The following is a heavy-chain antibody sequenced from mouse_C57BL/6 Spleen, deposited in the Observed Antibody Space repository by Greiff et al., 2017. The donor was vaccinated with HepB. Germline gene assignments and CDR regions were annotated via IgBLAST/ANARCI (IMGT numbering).Heavy chain of an antibody. J-gene: IGHJ4*01. D-gene: IGHD2-2*01. V-gene: IGHV2-6-1*01. CDR3: ARHICGYDRFYYYAMDY. CDR2: IWSDGST. Sequence: VMLVESGPGLVAPSQSLSITCTVSGFSLTSYGVHWVRQPPGKGLEWLVVIWSDGSTTYNSALKSRLSISKDNSKSQVFLKMNSLQTDDTAMYYCARHICGYDRFYYYAMDYWGQGTSVTVSS. CDR1: GFSLTSYG.